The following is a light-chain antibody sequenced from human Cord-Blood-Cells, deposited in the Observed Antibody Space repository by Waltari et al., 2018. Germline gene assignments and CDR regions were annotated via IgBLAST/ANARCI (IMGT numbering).Light chain of an antibody. CDR2: WAS. Sequence: DIVMTQSPDSLAVSLGERATINCKSSQSVLYSSNNKNYLAWYQQKPGQPPKLLIYWASTRESGVPDRFRGSGSGTDFTLTISSLQAEDVAVYYCRQYYSTPLTFGGGTKVEIK. CDR1: QSVLYSSNNKNY. V-gene: IGKV4-1*01. J-gene: IGKJ4*01. CDR3: RQYYSTPLT.